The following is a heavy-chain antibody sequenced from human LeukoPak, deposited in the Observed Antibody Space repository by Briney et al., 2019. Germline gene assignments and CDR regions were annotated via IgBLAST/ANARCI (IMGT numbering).Heavy chain of an antibody. Sequence: PGGSLRLSCAASGFTFSSYSMNWVRQAPGKGLEWVSSISSSSSYIYYADSVKGRFTISRDNAKNSLYLQMNSLRAEDTAVYYCARAHDSSGYSPDYWGQGILVTVSS. CDR2: ISSSSSYI. CDR1: GFTFSSYS. D-gene: IGHD3-22*01. J-gene: IGHJ4*02. CDR3: ARAHDSSGYSPDY. V-gene: IGHV3-21*01.